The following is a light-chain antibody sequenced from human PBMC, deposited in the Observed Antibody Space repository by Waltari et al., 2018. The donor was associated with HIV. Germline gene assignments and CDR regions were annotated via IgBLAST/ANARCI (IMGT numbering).Light chain of an antibody. J-gene: IGLJ3*02. CDR1: TGAVPSGPY. CDR3: LLSYSGTRV. CDR2: DTN. V-gene: IGLV7-46*01. Sequence: QAVVTQEPSLTVSPGGPVTLPCGSRTGAVPSGPYPYWFQQKPGQAPRTLIYDTNTKHSWTPARFSGSLLGGKAALTLSGAQPEDEAEYYCLLSYSGTRVFGGGTKLTVL.